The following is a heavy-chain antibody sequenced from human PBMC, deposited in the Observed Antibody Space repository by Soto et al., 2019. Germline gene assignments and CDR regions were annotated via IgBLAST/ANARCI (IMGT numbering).Heavy chain of an antibody. V-gene: IGHV3-30-3*01. CDR3: ARSNSGGINWFDP. Sequence: QVQLVESGGGVVQPGRSLRLSCAASGFTFSNYAMHWVRQAPGKGLEWVAVISSDGSSKFYADSVKGRLTISRDNSMNTLYLQVNSLRAEETALYYCARSNSGGINWFDPWGQGTLVIVSS. J-gene: IGHJ5*02. CDR1: GFTFSNYA. D-gene: IGHD4-4*01. CDR2: ISSDGSSK.